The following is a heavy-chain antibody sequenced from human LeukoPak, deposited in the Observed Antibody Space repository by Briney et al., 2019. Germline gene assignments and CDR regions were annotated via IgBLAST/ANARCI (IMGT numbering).Heavy chain of an antibody. Sequence: PGGSLKLSCAASGFTFSGSPMHWVRQASGKGLEWVGRIRSKGNSYATAYAASVKGRFTISRDDSKNTAYLQINSLKTEDTAVYYCSRGYSSSWPNAIDHWGQGTLVTVSS. V-gene: IGHV3-73*01. CDR2: IRSKGNSYAT. D-gene: IGHD6-13*01. CDR3: SRGYSSSWPNAIDH. CDR1: GFTFSGSP. J-gene: IGHJ4*02.